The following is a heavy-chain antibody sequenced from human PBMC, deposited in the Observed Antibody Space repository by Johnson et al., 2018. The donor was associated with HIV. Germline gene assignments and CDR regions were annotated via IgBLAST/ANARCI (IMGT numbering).Heavy chain of an antibody. V-gene: IGHV3-11*01. Sequence: LVESGGGLVKPGGSLRLSCAASGFTFSDYYMSWIRQAPGKGLEWVSYISSSGSIIYYADSVKGRVTISRDNAKNSLYLQMNSLRAEDMALYYCVRAQFLQWLFFDAFDIWGQGTMVTVSS. CDR1: GFTFSDYY. CDR2: ISSSGSII. D-gene: IGHD3-3*01. J-gene: IGHJ3*02. CDR3: VRAQFLQWLFFDAFDI.